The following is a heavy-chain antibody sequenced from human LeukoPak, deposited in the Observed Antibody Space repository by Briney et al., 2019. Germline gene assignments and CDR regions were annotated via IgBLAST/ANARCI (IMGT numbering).Heavy chain of an antibody. CDR1: VFTFSSYA. CDR2: LSGGGGNT. Sequence: RGSLRLSCAASVFTFSSYAMSWVREAPGKGLEWVSALSGGGGNTNYADSVKGRFTISRDNSKHTLYLQMNSLRAEDTAVYYCAKDRTGIVGATAFDYWGQGTLVTVSS. J-gene: IGHJ4*02. D-gene: IGHD1-26*01. CDR3: AKDRTGIVGATAFDY. V-gene: IGHV3-23*01.